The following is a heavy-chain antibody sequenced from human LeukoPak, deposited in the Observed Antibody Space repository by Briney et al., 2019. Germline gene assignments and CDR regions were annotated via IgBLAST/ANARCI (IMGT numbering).Heavy chain of an antibody. CDR1: GYTFTGYY. CDR2: INPNSGGT. Sequence: ASVKVSCKASGYTFTGYYMHWVRQAPGQGLEWMGWINPNSGGTNYAQKFQGRVTMTRDTSISTAYMELSRLRFDDTAVYYCARARAALRNALNRPHAFDIWGQGTMVTVSS. J-gene: IGHJ3*02. V-gene: IGHV1-2*02. CDR3: ARARAALRNALNRPHAFDI. D-gene: IGHD1-1*01.